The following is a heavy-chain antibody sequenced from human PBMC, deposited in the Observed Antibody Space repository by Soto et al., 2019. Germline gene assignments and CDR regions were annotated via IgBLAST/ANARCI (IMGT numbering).Heavy chain of an antibody. Sequence: ASVKVSCKASVYTVTSYYMHWVRQTLGQGLEWMGIINPSGGSTTYAQKFQGRLTMTRDTSTSTVYMELSSLRSEDTAMYYCARTPGYTDRNYFDYWGQGTLVTVSS. V-gene: IGHV1-46*01. CDR1: VYTVTSYY. J-gene: IGHJ4*02. CDR3: ARTPGYTDRNYFDY. D-gene: IGHD2-2*02. CDR2: INPSGGST.